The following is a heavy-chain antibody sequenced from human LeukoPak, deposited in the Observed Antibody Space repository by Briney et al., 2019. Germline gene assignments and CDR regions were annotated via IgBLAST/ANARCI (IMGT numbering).Heavy chain of an antibody. Sequence: ASVKVSCRASGYTFTSYDINWVRQATGQGLEWMGWMNPNSGNTNYAQKLQGRVTMTTDTSTSTAYMELRSLRSDDTAVYYCARDEVVVAAANWFDPWGQGTLATVSS. V-gene: IGHV1-18*01. CDR2: MNPNSGNT. CDR3: ARDEVVVAAANWFDP. D-gene: IGHD2-15*01. CDR1: GYTFTSYD. J-gene: IGHJ5*02.